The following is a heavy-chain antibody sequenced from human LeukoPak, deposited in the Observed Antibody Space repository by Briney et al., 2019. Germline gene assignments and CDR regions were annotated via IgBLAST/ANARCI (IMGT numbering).Heavy chain of an antibody. D-gene: IGHD3-22*01. CDR3: ARASLYDNSAYYLDY. CDR1: GFTFDDYA. J-gene: IGHJ4*02. CDR2: ISWDGGST. Sequence: PGGSLRLSCAASGFTFDDYAMHWVRQAPGKGLEWVSLISWDGGSTYYADSVKGRFTISRDNSKNSLYLQMNSLRAEDTALYYCARASLYDNSAYYLDYWGQGTLVTVSS. V-gene: IGHV3-43D*03.